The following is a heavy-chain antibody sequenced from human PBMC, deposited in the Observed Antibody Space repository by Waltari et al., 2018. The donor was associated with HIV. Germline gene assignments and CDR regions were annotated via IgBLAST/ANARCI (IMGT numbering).Heavy chain of an antibody. J-gene: IGHJ1*01. Sequence: VRLVESGGGVIQPGGSLRLSCAASGFSFSTFGLHWVRQAPGRGLEWLAFIPYDGTDEYYLESVKARVTISRDNSKNTLFLQMGGLRTDDTAYYFCAKDLKARGIDPSLLDTWGQGTLVTVSS. V-gene: IGHV3-30*02. CDR2: IPYDGTDE. CDR1: GFSFSTFG. CDR3: AKDLKARGIDPSLLDT. D-gene: IGHD3-10*01.